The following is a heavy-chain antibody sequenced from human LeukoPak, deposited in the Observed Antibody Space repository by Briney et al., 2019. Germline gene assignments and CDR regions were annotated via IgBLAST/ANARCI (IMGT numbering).Heavy chain of an antibody. D-gene: IGHD6-13*01. V-gene: IGHV3-23*01. CDR3: AKSIAAAGLVDY. J-gene: IGHJ4*02. CDR1: GFTFSSYA. Sequence: GGSLRLSCAASGFTFSSYAMSWVRQAPGRGLEWVSAISGSGGSTYYADSVKGRFTISRDNSKNTLYLQMNSLRAEDTAVYYCAKSIAAAGLVDYWGQGTLVTVSS. CDR2: ISGSGGST.